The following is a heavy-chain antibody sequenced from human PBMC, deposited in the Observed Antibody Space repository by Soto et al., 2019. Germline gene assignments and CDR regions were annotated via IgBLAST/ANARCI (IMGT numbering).Heavy chain of an antibody. V-gene: IGHV3-64D*06. D-gene: IGHD2-2*01. J-gene: IGHJ6*02. CDR2: ISSNGGST. Sequence: GGSLRLFCSASGFTFSSYAMHWVRQAPGKGLEYVSAISSNGGSTYYADSVKGRFTISRDNSKNTLYLQMSSLRAEDTAVYYCVKGCSSTSRYGMDVWGQGTTVTVSS. CDR1: GFTFSSYA. CDR3: VKGCSSTSRYGMDV.